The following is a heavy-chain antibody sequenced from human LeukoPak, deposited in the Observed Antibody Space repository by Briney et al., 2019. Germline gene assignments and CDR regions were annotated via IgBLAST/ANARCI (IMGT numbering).Heavy chain of an antibody. D-gene: IGHD3-22*01. J-gene: IGHJ6*03. CDR2: INHSGST. CDR1: GGSFSGYY. V-gene: IGHV4-34*01. CDR3: ARCPRLHPVISLTSYYYYLDV. Sequence: SETLSLTCAVYGGSFSGYYWSWIRQPPGKGLEWIGEINHSGSTNYNPSLKSRVTISVDTSKNQFSLKLSSVTAADTAVYYCARCPRLHPVISLTSYYYYLDVWGKGTTVTGSS.